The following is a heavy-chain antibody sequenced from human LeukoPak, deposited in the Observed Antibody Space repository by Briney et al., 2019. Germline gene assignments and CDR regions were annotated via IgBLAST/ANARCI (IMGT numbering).Heavy chain of an antibody. J-gene: IGHJ6*02. CDR1: GFTFNTFD. CDR3: ARLRYYAVDV. Sequence: SGGSPRLSCAASGFTFNTFDMTWVRQAPGKGLEWVSYISSGSSSRYYADSVKGRFTISRDNAKNSLYLQMNGLRAEDTAVYFCARLRYYAVDVWGQGTTVIVSS. V-gene: IGHV3-48*01. CDR2: ISSGSSSR.